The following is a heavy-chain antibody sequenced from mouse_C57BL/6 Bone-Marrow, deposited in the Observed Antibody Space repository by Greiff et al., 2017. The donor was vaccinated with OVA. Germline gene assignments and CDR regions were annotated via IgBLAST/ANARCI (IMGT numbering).Heavy chain of an antibody. CDR3: ARGVVYYVAWFAY. V-gene: IGHV1-64*01. CDR2: IHPNSGST. J-gene: IGHJ3*01. Sequence: QVQLQQPGAELIKPGASVKLSCKASGYTFTSYWMHWVKQRPGQGLEWIGMIHPNSGSTNYNEKFKSKATLTVDKSSSTPYMQLSSLTSEDSAVYYCARGVVYYVAWFAYWGQGTLVTVSA. CDR1: GYTFTSYW. D-gene: IGHD1-1*01.